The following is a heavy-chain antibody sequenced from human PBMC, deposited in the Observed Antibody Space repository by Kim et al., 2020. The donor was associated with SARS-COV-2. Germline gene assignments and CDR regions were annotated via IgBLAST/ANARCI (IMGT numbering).Heavy chain of an antibody. CDR3: AAAHCSSTSCYAREFDP. CDR1: GFTFTSSA. CDR2: IVVGSGNT. D-gene: IGHD2-2*01. Sequence: SVKVSCKASGFTFTSSAVQWVRQARGQRLEWIGWIVVGSGNTNYAQKFQERVTITRDMSTSTAYMELSSLRSEDTAVYYCAAAHCSSTSCYAREFDPWGQGTLVTVSS. J-gene: IGHJ5*02. V-gene: IGHV1-58*01.